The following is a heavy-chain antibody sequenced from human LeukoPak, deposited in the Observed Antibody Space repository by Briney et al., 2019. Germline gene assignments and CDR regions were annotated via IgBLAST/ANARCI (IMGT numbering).Heavy chain of an antibody. CDR1: GFTFSNYA. V-gene: IGHV3-23*01. Sequence: GGSLRLSCAASGFTFSNYAMRWVRQAPGKGLEWVSGISGSGDSTYYADSVKGRFTISRDNSKNTLYLQMNSLRAEDTALYYCATGPEGSYWGQGTLVTVSS. J-gene: IGHJ4*02. CDR3: ATGPEGSY. D-gene: IGHD3-10*01. CDR2: ISGSGDST.